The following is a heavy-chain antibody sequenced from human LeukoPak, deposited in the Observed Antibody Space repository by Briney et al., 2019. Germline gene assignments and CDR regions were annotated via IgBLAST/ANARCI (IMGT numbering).Heavy chain of an antibody. CDR3: SYYDSSGDGFDV. CDR1: GFTFSGSA. V-gene: IGHV3-73*01. Sequence: GGSLRLSCAASGFTFSGSAIHWVRQASGKGLEWVGRIRSKANNYATAYAASVKGRFTISRDDSKNTAYLQMNSLKTEDTAVYYCSYYDSSGDGFDVWGQGTMVTVSS. J-gene: IGHJ3*01. CDR2: IRSKANNYAT. D-gene: IGHD3-22*01.